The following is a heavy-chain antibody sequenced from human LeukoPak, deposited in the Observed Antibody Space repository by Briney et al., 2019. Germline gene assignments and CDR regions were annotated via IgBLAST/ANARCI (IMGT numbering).Heavy chain of an antibody. J-gene: IGHJ6*02. Sequence: GGSLRLSCAASGFTFSSYGMHWVRQAPGKGLEWVAVIWYDGSNKYYADSVKGRFTISRDNSKNTLYLQMNSLRAEDTAVYYCAKQKITMVRGVIIHYYYYGMDVWGQGTTVTVSS. D-gene: IGHD3-10*01. CDR2: IWYDGSNK. CDR1: GFTFSSYG. CDR3: AKQKITMVRGVIIHYYYYGMDV. V-gene: IGHV3-33*06.